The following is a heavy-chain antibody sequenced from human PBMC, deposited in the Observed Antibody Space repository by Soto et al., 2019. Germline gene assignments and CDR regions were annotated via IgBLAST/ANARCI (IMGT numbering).Heavy chain of an antibody. Sequence: QVQLQESGPGLVKPSETLSLTCTVSGGSISSYYWSWIRQPPGKGLEWITYIYYSGSTNYNPSLKRRVTISVVTSKNQFSLKLSSVTAADTAVYYCAKRYSGYDDAFDIWGQGTTVTVSS. CDR3: AKRYSGYDDAFDI. CDR1: GGSISSYY. J-gene: IGHJ3*02. CDR2: IYYSGST. D-gene: IGHD5-12*01. V-gene: IGHV4-59*08.